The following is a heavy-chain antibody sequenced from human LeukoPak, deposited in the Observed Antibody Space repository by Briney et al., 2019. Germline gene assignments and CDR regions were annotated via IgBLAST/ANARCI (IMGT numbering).Heavy chain of an antibody. CDR3: ARPRLLYGSGPILV. D-gene: IGHD3-10*01. CDR2: MSHSGYP. CDR1: GGSISSYS. Sequence: SETLSLTCTVSGGSISSYSWTWIRQPPGKGLEWIGEMSHSGYPNYNPSLKSRVAISVDTSKNQFSLNLTSVTAADTAGYYCARPRLLYGSGPILVWGQGNLVTVSS. J-gene: IGHJ4*02. V-gene: IGHV4-34*01.